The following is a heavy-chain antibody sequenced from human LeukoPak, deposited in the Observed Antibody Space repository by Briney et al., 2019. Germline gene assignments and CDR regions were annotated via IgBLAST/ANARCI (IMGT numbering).Heavy chain of an antibody. CDR1: GFTVSSNY. CDR2: IYSGGST. V-gene: IGHV3-53*01. J-gene: IGHJ4*02. CDR3: ARDLRDYYYDSSGHPG. D-gene: IGHD3-22*01. Sequence: GGSLRLSCAASGFTVSSNYMSWVRQAPGKGLEWVSVIYSGGSTYYADSVKGRFTISRDNSKNTLYLQMNSLRAEDTAVYYCARDLRDYYYDSSGHPGRGQGTLVTVSS.